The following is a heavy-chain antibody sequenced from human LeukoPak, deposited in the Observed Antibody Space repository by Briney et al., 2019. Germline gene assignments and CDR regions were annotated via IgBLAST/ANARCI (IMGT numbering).Heavy chain of an antibody. V-gene: IGHV1-46*01. CDR2: INPSGGST. CDR3: ATYCSSTSCLDY. CDR1: GYTFTSYY. J-gene: IGHJ4*02. Sequence: ASVKVSCKASGYTFTSYYMHWVRQAPGQGLEWMGIINPSGGSTSYAQKFQGRVTMTRDTSISTAYMELSRLRSDDTAVYYCATYCSSTSCLDYWGQGTLVTVSS. D-gene: IGHD2-2*01.